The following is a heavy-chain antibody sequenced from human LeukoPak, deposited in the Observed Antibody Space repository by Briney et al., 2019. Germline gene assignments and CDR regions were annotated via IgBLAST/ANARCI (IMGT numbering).Heavy chain of an antibody. CDR2: INPNSGGT. CDR3: AREYSGSPTGAFDI. D-gene: IGHD1-26*01. CDR1: GYTYTGYY. V-gene: IGHV1-2*02. Sequence: GASVKVSGKASGYTYTGYYMHWVRQAPGQGLEWMGWINPNSGGTNYAQKFQGRVTMTRDTSISTAYMELSRLRSDDTAVYYCAREYSGSPTGAFDIWGQGTMVTVSS. J-gene: IGHJ3*02.